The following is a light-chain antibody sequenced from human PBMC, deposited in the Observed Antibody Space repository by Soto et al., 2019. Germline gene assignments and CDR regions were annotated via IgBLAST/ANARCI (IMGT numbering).Light chain of an antibody. V-gene: IGKV3-11*01. CDR3: QQRSSWPLT. J-gene: IGKJ4*01. CDR2: DAS. CDR1: QSVSSF. Sequence: EIVLTQSPATLSLSPGDRATLSCRASQSVSSFLAWYQQKPGQAPRLLIYDASKRATGIPVRFSGSGSGTDFTLTINSLEPEDFAVYYCQQRSSWPLTFGGGTKVEIK.